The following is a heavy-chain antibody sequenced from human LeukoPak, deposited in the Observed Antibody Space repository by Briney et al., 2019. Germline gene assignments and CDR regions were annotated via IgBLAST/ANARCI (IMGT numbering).Heavy chain of an antibody. J-gene: IGHJ3*02. D-gene: IGHD6-19*01. V-gene: IGHV4-30-4*08. CDR3: ARGGLDDAFDI. CDR2: IYYSGST. Sequence: PSQTLSLTCTVSGGSISSGDYYWSWIRQPPGKGLEWIGYIYYSGSTYYNPSLKSRVTISVDTSKNQFSLKLSSATAADTAVYYCARGGLDDAFDIWGQGTMVTVSS. CDR1: GGSISSGDYY.